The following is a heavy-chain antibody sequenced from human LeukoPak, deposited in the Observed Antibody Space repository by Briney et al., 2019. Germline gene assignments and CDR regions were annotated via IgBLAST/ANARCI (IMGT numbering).Heavy chain of an antibody. J-gene: IGHJ5*02. CDR2: INPNSGGT. CDR1: GYTFTGYY. D-gene: IGHD3-9*01. Sequence: VASVKLSCKASGYTFTGYYMHWVRQAPGQGLEWMGWINPNSGGTNYAQKFQGRVTMTRDTSISTAYMELSRLRSDDTAVYYCARQDILTGYVWFDPWGQGTLVTVSS. V-gene: IGHV1-2*02. CDR3: ARQDILTGYVWFDP.